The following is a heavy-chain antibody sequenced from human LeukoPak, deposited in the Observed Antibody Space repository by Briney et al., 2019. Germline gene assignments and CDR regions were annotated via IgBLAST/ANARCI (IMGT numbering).Heavy chain of an antibody. V-gene: IGHV3-11*01. CDR3: SRDPRHNDY. CDR2: ISGSAHDV. Sequence: GGSLRLSCAASGFTFSDFYMTWIRQAPGKGLELLSYISGSAHDVNYIDSVRGRFTISRDNAKNSLYLHMNSLTVEDTAIYYCSRDPRHNDYWGQGTLVTVSS. J-gene: IGHJ4*02. CDR1: GFTFSDFY.